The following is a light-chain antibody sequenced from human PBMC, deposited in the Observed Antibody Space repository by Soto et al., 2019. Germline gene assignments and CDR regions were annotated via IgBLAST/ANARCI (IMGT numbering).Light chain of an antibody. CDR1: QSVSSNF. V-gene: IGKV3-20*01. CDR3: QQYGSSPLT. J-gene: IGKJ4*01. Sequence: IVLTQSPGTLSLSPGERTTLSCRASQSVSSNFLDWYQQKPGQAPRLLIYGASSRATGIPDRFSGSGSGTDFTLTISRLEPEDFAVYYCQQYGSSPLTFGGGTKVDI. CDR2: GAS.